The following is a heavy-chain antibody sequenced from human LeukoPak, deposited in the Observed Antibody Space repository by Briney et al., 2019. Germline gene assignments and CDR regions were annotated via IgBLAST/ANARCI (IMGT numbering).Heavy chain of an antibody. CDR2: IYTSGST. D-gene: IGHD6-13*01. CDR3: ARDNSSSWYSWFDP. J-gene: IGHJ5*02. V-gene: IGHV4-61*02. CDR1: GGSISSGSYY. Sequence: SQTLSHTCTVSGGSISSGSYYWSWIRQPAGKGLEWIGRIYTSGSTNYNPSLKSRVTMSVDTSKNQFSLKLSSVTAADTAVYYCARDNSSSWYSWFDPWGQGTLVTVSS.